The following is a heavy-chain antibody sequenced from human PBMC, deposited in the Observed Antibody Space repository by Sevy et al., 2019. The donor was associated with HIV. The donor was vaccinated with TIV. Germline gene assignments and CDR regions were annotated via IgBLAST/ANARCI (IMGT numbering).Heavy chain of an antibody. Sequence: GGSLRLSCAASGFTFSAYWMNWVRQAPGKGLEWVANIKLGGNDKSYVDSVKGRFTISRDNAEKSLFLQMNSLRADDTAIYYCVRDGDGDFDIWGQGTMVTVSS. V-gene: IGHV3-7*01. CDR1: GFTFSAYW. CDR2: IKLGGNDK. J-gene: IGHJ3*02. D-gene: IGHD4-17*01. CDR3: VRDGDGDFDI.